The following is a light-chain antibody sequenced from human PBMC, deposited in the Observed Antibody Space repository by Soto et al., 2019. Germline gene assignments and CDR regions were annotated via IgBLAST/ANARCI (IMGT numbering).Light chain of an antibody. V-gene: IGKV3-15*01. CDR3: QQYNNWPRT. CDR1: QSVSSGH. CDR2: GAS. Sequence: EIVMTQSPGAVSFSQRERASLSCRASQSVSSGHLAWYQQKPGQPPRLLIYGASTRATGIPARFSGSGSGTEFTLTIGSLQSEDFAVYYCQQYNNWPRTFGQGTKVDIK. J-gene: IGKJ1*01.